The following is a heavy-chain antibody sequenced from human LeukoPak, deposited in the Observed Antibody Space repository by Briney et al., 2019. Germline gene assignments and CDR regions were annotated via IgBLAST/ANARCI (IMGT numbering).Heavy chain of an antibody. CDR2: IYYSGST. CDR1: GGSISSSSYY. J-gene: IGHJ4*02. CDR3: ARLGATTSNNY. D-gene: IGHD1-26*01. V-gene: IGHV4-39*01. Sequence: TSETLSLTCTVSGGSISSSSYYWGWIRQPPGKGLEWIGSIYYSGSTYYNPSLKSRVTISVDTSKNQFSLKLSSVTAADTAVYYCARLGATTSNNYWGQGTLVTVSS.